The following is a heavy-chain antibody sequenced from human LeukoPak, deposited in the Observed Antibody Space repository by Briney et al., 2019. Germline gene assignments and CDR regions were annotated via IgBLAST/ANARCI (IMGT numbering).Heavy chain of an antibody. CDR3: ARGDGYLYYYYYGMDA. Sequence: GGSLRLSCAASGFTFSSYGMHWVRQAPGKGLEWVAVISYDGSNKYYADSVKGRFTTSRDNSKNTLYLQMNSLRAEDTAVYYCARGDGYLYYYYYGMDAWGQGTTVTVSS. CDR1: GFTFSSYG. D-gene: IGHD5-24*01. J-gene: IGHJ6*02. V-gene: IGHV3-30*03. CDR2: ISYDGSNK.